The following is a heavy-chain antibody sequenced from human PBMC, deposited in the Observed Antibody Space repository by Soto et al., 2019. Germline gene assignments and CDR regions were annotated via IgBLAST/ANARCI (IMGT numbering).Heavy chain of an antibody. Sequence: SETLSLTCSVSGGSISSVGHYWTWIRQQPGKGLEWIGYIYYSGSTDYNPSLKSRVTISVDRSKNQFSLNLSSVTAADTAIYYCARESGGYDSSTRYGLDVWGQGTTVTRLL. CDR1: GGSISSVGHY. D-gene: IGHD6-25*01. V-gene: IGHV4-31*03. CDR2: IYYSGST. CDR3: ARESGGYDSSTRYGLDV. J-gene: IGHJ6*02.